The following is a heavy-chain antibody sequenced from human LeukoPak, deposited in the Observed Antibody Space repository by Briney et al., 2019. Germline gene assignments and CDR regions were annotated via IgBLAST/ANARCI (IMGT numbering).Heavy chain of an antibody. CDR1: GGSISSYY. D-gene: IGHD6-13*01. V-gene: IGHV4-59*01. Sequence: SETLSLTCTVSGGSISSYYWSWIRQPPGKGLEWIGYIYYSGSTNYNPSLKSRVTISVDTSKNQFSLKLSSVTAADTAVYYCAGEGGIAAAQIPFDIWGQGTMVTVSS. CDR3: AGEGGIAAAQIPFDI. J-gene: IGHJ3*02. CDR2: IYYSGST.